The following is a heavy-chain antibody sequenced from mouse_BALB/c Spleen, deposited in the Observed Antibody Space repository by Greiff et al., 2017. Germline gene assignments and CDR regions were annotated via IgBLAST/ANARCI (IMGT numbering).Heavy chain of an antibody. CDR1: GYTFTSYW. CDR2: IYPGNSDT. D-gene: IGHD2-4*01. J-gene: IGHJ4*01. Sequence: EVQLQESGTVLARPGASVKMSCKASGYTFTSYWMHWVKQRPGQGLEWIGAIYPGNSDTSYNQKFKGKAKLTAVTSTSTAYMELSSLTNEDSAVYYCTRSTMINYAMDYWGQGTSVTVSS. CDR3: TRSTMINYAMDY. V-gene: IGHV1-5*01.